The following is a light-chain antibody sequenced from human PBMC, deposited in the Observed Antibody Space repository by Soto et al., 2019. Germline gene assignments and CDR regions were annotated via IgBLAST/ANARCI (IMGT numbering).Light chain of an antibody. J-gene: IGLJ1*01. CDR1: SSDVGGYNY. CDR3: CSYGVSYTDV. Sequence: QSALTQPRSVSGSPGQSVTISCTGTSSDVGGYNYVSWYQQHPGKAPKLMIYDVSKRPSGVPDRFSGSKSGNTASLTISGLQAEDEDDCYCCSYGVSYTDVFGTGTKVTVL. CDR2: DVS. V-gene: IGLV2-11*01.